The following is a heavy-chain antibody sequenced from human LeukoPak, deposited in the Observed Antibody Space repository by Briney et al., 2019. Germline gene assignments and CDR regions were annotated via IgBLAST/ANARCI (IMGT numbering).Heavy chain of an antibody. V-gene: IGHV4-39*07. Sequence: SETLSPTCTVSGGSISSSSYYWGWIRQPPGKGLEWIGSIYYSGSTYYNPSLKSRVTISVDTSKNQFSLKLSSVTAADTAVYYCARGGSSSWLEFWFDPWGQGTLVTVSS. CDR2: IYYSGST. D-gene: IGHD6-13*01. J-gene: IGHJ5*02. CDR3: ARGGSSSWLEFWFDP. CDR1: GGSISSSSYY.